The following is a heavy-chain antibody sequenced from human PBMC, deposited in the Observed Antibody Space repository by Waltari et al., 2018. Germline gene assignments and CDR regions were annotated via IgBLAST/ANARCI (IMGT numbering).Heavy chain of an antibody. J-gene: IGHJ4*02. CDR2: IYYSGST. D-gene: IGHD6-19*01. V-gene: IGHV4-59*01. CDR1: GGSISSYY. CDR3: AAQDSSGWSYYFDY. Sequence: QVQLQESGPGLVKPSETLSLTCTVSGGSISSYYWSWIRPPPGKGLEWIGYIYYSGSTNYNPSLKSRVTISVDTSKNQFSLKLSSVTAADTAVYYCAAQDSSGWSYYFDYWGQGTLVTVSS.